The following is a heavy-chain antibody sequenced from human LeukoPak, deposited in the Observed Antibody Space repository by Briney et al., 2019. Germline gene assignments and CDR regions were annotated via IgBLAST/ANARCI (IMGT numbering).Heavy chain of an antibody. V-gene: IGHV3-53*01. CDR1: GFSVTNNY. CDR3: ARDSYGYFGWFDP. Sequence: PGGSLRLSCAVSGFSVTNNYMSWVRQAPGKGLEWVSVFYVGGATYYADSVKGRFTISRDNAKNSLYLQMNSLRTEDTAVYYCARDSYGYFGWFDPWGQGTLVTVSS. CDR2: FYVGGAT. D-gene: IGHD5-18*01. J-gene: IGHJ5*02.